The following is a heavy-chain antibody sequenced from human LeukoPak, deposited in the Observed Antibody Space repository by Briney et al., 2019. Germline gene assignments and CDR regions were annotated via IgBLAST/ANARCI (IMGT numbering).Heavy chain of an antibody. CDR1: GDTFTGYY. J-gene: IGHJ4*02. V-gene: IGHV1-2*06. CDR3: ARVELTTGPRYFDS. Sequence: ASVKVSCKASGDTFTGYYIHWVRQAPGQGLEWMGRINPNSDGTDYAQRFQGRVTLTRDTSISTAYMDLSRLTSDDTAVYFCARVELTTGPRYFDSWGQGTLVTVSS. D-gene: IGHD3-22*01. CDR2: INPNSDGT.